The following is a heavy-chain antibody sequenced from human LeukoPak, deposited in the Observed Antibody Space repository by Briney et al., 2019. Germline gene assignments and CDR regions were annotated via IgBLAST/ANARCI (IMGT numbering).Heavy chain of an antibody. CDR3: ARETTLMGYSSGLGFNY. J-gene: IGHJ4*02. CDR2: IYSSGTT. Sequence: SETLSLTCTVSGSSISSYYWSWIRQPPGRGLEWIGHIYSSGTTNYNPSLKSRVTISVDTSKNHFSLKLSSVTAADTAVYYCARETTLMGYSSGLGFNYWGRGALVTVSS. CDR1: GSSISSYY. V-gene: IGHV4-59*01. D-gene: IGHD6-19*01.